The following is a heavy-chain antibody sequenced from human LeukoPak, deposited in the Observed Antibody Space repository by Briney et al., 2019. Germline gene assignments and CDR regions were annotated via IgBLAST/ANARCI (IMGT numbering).Heavy chain of an antibody. D-gene: IGHD4-17*01. CDR1: DDYLSTHY. J-gene: IGHJ3*02. Sequence: EILSLTCSVSDDYLSTHYWTWIREPPGKGLEWIDYISSIRSTNSNPSLKSPVTISVYTSKDQFSLKMTSVTAADTAVYYCARDPTTVTKEFDIWGQGTMVTVSS. V-gene: IGHV4-59*11. CDR3: ARDPTTVTKEFDI. CDR2: ISSIRST.